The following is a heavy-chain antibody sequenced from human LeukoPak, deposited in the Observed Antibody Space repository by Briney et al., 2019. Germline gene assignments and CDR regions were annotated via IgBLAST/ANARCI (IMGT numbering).Heavy chain of an antibody. CDR2: IVQDGGEK. CDR1: GFTFSSYW. V-gene: IGHV3-7*01. CDR3: ARHRIHSLDY. J-gene: IGHJ4*02. Sequence: QSGGSLRLSCEASGFTFSSYWMNWVRQAPGKGLEWVANIVQDGGEKHYVDSVKGRFTISRDNAKNSLYLQMISLRDEDTAVYYCARHRIHSLDYWGQGTLVTVSS.